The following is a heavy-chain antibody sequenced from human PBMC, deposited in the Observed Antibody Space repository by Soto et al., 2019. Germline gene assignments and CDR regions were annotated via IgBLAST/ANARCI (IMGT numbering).Heavy chain of an antibody. CDR1: EFTFSNHD. CDR3: ARDYSSYGPFDY. V-gene: IGHV3-48*01. J-gene: IGHJ4*02. D-gene: IGHD5-18*01. Sequence: GGSLRLSCAASEFTFSNHDMSWVRQAPGKGLEWVSYINVRSTTLSYADSVKGRFIVSRDNAENSLYLQMNNLRAEDTAVYYCARDYSSYGPFDYWGQGTLVTVSS. CDR2: INVRSTTL.